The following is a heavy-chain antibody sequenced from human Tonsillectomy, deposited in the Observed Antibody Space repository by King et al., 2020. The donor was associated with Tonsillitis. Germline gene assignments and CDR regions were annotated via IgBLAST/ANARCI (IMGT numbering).Heavy chain of an antibody. D-gene: IGHD6-25*01. CDR2: ISSSSSYT. CDR3: ARVNFGSSGLDAFDI. J-gene: IGHJ3*02. CDR1: GFTFSDFY. Sequence: VQLVESGGGLVKPGGSLRLSCAASGFTFSDFYMSWVRQAPGKGLEWISYISSSSSYTNYADSVRGQFSISRDNAKNSLYLQMNSLRADDTAVYYCARVNFGSSGLDAFDIWGQGTMVTVSS. V-gene: IGHV3-11*05.